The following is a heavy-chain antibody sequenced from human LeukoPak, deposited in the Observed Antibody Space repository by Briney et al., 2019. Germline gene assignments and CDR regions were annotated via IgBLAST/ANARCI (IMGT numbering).Heavy chain of an antibody. CDR3: ARVRGDYTTPFDY. V-gene: IGHV1-46*01. CDR2: INPSGGST. D-gene: IGHD4-17*01. CDR1: GYTFTSYY. J-gene: IGHJ4*02. Sequence: ASVKVSCKASGYTFTSYYMHWVRQAPGQGLEWMGIINPSGGSTSYAQKFQGRVTMTRDTSTTTVYMELSSLRSEDTAVYYYARVRGDYTTPFDYWGQGTLVTVSS.